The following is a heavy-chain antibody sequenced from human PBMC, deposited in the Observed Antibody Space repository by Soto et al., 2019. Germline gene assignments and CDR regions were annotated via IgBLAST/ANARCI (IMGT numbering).Heavy chain of an antibody. CDR3: VRDPSPYTSGWYGIDF. J-gene: IGHJ4*01. CDR2: MSYDGTNT. CDR1: GFMFSAYA. D-gene: IGHD6-19*01. V-gene: IGHV3-30-3*01. Sequence: QVQLVESGGGVVQPGASLRLSCTDSGFMFSAYAMLWVRQAPGKGLEWVAAMSYDGTNTYYADSLKGRFTISRDNSKNTLFLQMSSLTADDSAVYYCVRDPSPYTSGWYGIDFWGLGTLVTVSS.